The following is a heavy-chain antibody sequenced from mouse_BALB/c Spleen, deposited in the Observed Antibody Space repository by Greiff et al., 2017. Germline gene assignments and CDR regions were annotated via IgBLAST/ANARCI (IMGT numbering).Heavy chain of an antibody. Sequence: QVQLKESAAELARPGASVKMSCKASGYTFTSYTMHWVKQRPGQGLEWIGYINPSSGYTEYNQKFKDKTTLTADKSSSTAYMQLSSLTSEDSAVYYCARSRGYGPFDYWGQGTTLTVSS. V-gene: IGHV1-4*02. J-gene: IGHJ2*01. CDR1: GYTFTSYT. CDR2: INPSSGYT. CDR3: ARSRGYGPFDY. D-gene: IGHD1-1*02.